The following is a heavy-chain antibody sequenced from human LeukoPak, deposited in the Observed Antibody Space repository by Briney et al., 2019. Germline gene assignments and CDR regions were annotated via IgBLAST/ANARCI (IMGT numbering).Heavy chain of an antibody. CDR2: INHSGST. J-gene: IGHJ4*02. D-gene: IGHD3-22*01. CDR1: GGSFSGYY. Sequence: SETLSLTCAVYGGSFSGYYWSWIRQPPGKGLEWIGEINHSGSTNYNPSLKSRVTISVDTSKNQFSLKLSSVTAADTAVYYCARISYYYDSSGYSRMIDYWGQGTLVTVSS. V-gene: IGHV4-34*01. CDR3: ARISYYYDSSGYSRMIDY.